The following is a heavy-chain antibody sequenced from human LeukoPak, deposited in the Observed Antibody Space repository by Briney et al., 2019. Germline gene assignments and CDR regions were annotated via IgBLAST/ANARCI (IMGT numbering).Heavy chain of an antibody. CDR1: GFTFSSYV. CDR2: ISASGGIT. J-gene: IGHJ4*02. V-gene: IGHV3-23*01. D-gene: IGHD1-14*01. CDR3: ARDQVSSRYFDY. Sequence: PGGSLRLSCAASGFTFSSYVMNWVRQAPGKGLEWVSGISASGGITDYTDSVKGRFTISRDNAKNSLYLQMNSLRAEDTAVYYCARDQVSSRYFDYWGQGTLVTVSS.